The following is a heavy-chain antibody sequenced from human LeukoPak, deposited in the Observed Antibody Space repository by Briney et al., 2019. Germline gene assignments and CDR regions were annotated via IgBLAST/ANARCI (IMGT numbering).Heavy chain of an antibody. CDR2: ISGSGGST. J-gene: IGHJ3*02. CDR1: GFTFSSYA. V-gene: IGHV3-23*01. Sequence: GGSLRLSCAASGFTFSSYALSWVRQPPGKGLEWVSAISGSGGSTYYAASVKGRFTISRDNSKNTLYLQMNSLRAEDTAVYYCAKPFSSSWYFTGAFDIWGQGTMVTVSS. CDR3: AKPFSSSWYFTGAFDI. D-gene: IGHD6-13*01.